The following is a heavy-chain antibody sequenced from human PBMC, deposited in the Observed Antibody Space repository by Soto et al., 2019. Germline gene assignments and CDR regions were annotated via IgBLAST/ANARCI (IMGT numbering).Heavy chain of an antibody. CDR2: FDPEDGET. D-gene: IGHD3-3*02. CDR1: GYTLTELS. V-gene: IGHV1-24*01. CDR3: ALGAILHLWTPSFDY. Sequence: AASVKVSCKVSGYTLTELSMHWVRQAPGKGLEWMGGFDPEDGETIYAQKFQGRVTMTEDTSTDTAYMELSSLRSEDTAVYYCALGAILHLWTPSFDYWGQGTLVTVSS. J-gene: IGHJ4*02.